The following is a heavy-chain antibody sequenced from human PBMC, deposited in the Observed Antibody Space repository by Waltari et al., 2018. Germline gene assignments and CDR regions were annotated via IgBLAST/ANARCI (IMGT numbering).Heavy chain of an antibody. V-gene: IGHV1-18*01. CDR3: ARKRGSYLSYFDF. J-gene: IGHJ4*02. CDR2: ISGYNGNT. Sequence: QVQLVQSGAEVKKPGASVKVSCKASGYTFATFDITWVRQAPGQGLEWMGVISGYNGNTNHAQKFQGRVTMTTDTSTSTAYLELKSLGSDDTAVYYCARKRGSYLSYFDFWGQGTLVTVPS. D-gene: IGHD1-26*01. CDR1: GYTFATFD.